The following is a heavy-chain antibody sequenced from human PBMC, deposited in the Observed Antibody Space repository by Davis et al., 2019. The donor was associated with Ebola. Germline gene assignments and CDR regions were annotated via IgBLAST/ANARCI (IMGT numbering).Heavy chain of an antibody. CDR1: GYTFTGYY. D-gene: IGHD7-27*01. J-gene: IGHJ4*02. Sequence: ASVKVSCKASGYTFTGYYMHWVRQAPGQGLEWMGWINPNSGGTNYAQKFQGRVTMTRDTSISTVYMELSRLRSDDTAVYYCARDGSTSNQKSGELDYWGQGTLVTVSS. V-gene: IGHV1-2*02. CDR2: INPNSGGT. CDR3: ARDGSTSNQKSGELDY.